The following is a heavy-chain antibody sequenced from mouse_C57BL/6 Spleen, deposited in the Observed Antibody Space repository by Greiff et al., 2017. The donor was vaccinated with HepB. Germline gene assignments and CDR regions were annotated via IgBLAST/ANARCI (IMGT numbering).Heavy chain of an antibody. D-gene: IGHD1-1*01. J-gene: IGHJ2*01. CDR3: ARRRTLYYGSFDY. CDR2: IDPSDSYT. V-gene: IGHV1-69*01. CDR1: GYTFTSYW. Sequence: VQLQQPGAELVMPGASVKLSCKASGYTFTSYWMHWVKQRPGQGLEWIGEIDPSDSYTNYNQKFKGKSTLTVDKSSSTAYMQLSSLTSEDSAVYYCARRRTLYYGSFDYWGQGTTLTVSS.